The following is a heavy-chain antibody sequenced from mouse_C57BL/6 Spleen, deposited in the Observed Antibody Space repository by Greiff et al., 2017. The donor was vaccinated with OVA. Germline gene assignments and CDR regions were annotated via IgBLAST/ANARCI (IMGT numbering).Heavy chain of an antibody. CDR1: GYAFSSSW. J-gene: IGHJ1*03. Sequence: QVQLQQSGPELVKPGASVKISCKASGYAFSSSWMNWVKQRPGKGLEWIGRIYPGDGDTNYNGKFKGKATLTADKSSSTAYMQLSSLTSEDSAVYFCAREGFITTVVDWYFDVWGTGTTVTVSS. V-gene: IGHV1-82*01. CDR2: IYPGDGDT. D-gene: IGHD1-1*01. CDR3: AREGFITTVVDWYFDV.